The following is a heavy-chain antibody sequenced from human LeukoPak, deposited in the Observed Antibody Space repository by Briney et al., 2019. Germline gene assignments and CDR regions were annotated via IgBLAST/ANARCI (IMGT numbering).Heavy chain of an antibody. CDR3: ARVVTIFGVVPDYYYYYYMDV. J-gene: IGHJ6*03. Sequence: SETLSLTCAVYGGSFSGYYWSWIRQPPGKGLEWIGEINHSGSTNCNPSLKGRVTISVDTSKNQFSLKLSSVTAADTAVYYCARVVTIFGVVPDYYYYYYMDVWGKGPRSPSP. CDR2: INHSGST. D-gene: IGHD3-3*01. V-gene: IGHV4-34*01. CDR1: GGSFSGYY.